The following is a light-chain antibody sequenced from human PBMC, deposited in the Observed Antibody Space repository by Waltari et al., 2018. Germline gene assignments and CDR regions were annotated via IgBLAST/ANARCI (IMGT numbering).Light chain of an antibody. CDR1: HSVSSN. CDR3: QQYNDWPLT. V-gene: IGKV3-15*01. J-gene: IGKJ4*01. Sequence: EIVLTQSPGILSLSPGERAVLSCRASHSVSSNYLAWYQQKPGQAPRLLIYDASTRATGVPPMFSGSGSGTEFTLTISSLQSEDFAVYSCQQYNDWPLTFGGGTKVEIK. CDR2: DAS.